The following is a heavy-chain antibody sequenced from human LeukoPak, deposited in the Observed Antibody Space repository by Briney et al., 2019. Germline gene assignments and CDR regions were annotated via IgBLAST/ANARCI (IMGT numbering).Heavy chain of an antibody. V-gene: IGHV3-7*04. Sequence: GGSLRLSCAASGFSFSNYWMSWVRQTPGKGLEWVANIKQDGSEKYYVDSVKGRFTISRDNAKNSLYLQMNSLRAEDTAVYYCARNHDPSYSSSLPYYFGYWGQGTLVTVSS. D-gene: IGHD6-13*01. CDR1: GFSFSNYW. J-gene: IGHJ4*02. CDR3: ARNHDPSYSSSLPYYFGY. CDR2: IKQDGSEK.